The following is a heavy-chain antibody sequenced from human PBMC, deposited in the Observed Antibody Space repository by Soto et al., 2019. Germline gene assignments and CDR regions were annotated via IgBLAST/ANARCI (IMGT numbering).Heavy chain of an antibody. J-gene: IGHJ3*02. V-gene: IGHV4-39*01. CDR2: IYYSGST. Sequence: QLQLQESGPGLVKPSETLSLTCTVSGGSISSSSYYWGWIRQPPGKGLEWIGSIYYSGSTYYNPSLKSRVTISVDTSKNQFSLKLSSVTAADTAVYYCARHEAGYSSGSYAFDIWGQGTMVTVSS. CDR3: ARHEAGYSSGSYAFDI. D-gene: IGHD6-19*01. CDR1: GGSISSSSYY.